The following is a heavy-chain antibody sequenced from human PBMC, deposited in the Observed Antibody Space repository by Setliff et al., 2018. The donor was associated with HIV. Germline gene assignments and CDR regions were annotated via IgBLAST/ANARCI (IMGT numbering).Heavy chain of an antibody. D-gene: IGHD3-10*01. CDR3: ARLYYYGSGSYPWYFDY. CDR1: GYTLTEVS. V-gene: IGHV1-69*13. J-gene: IGHJ4*02. Sequence: ASVKVSCKVSGYTLTEVSMHWVRQAPKKGLEWMGGIIPIFDTTKYAQNFQGGVTITADESTSTAYMELSSLRSEDTAVYYCARLYYYGSGSYPWYFDYWGQGTLVTVSS. CDR2: IIPIFDTT.